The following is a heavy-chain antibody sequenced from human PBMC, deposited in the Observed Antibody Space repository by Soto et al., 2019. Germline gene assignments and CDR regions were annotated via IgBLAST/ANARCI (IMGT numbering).Heavy chain of an antibody. J-gene: IGHJ5*02. CDR2: SVPVFGSA. D-gene: IGHD3-9*01. CDR3: VREDDTTGSYSWFYP. CDR1: GAAFNTIT. Sequence: QVQLVQSGAEVKKPGSSVRVSCKASGAAFNTITINWVRQAPGQGLEWMGGSVPVFGSATYAQKFQGRVAITADASTSTFYMELSRLNSEDTALYYCVREDDTTGSYSWFYPWGHGTLGTVSS. V-gene: IGHV1-69*01.